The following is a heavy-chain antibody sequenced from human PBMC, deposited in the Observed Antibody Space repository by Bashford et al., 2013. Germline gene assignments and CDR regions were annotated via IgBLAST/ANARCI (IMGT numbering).Heavy chain of an antibody. CDR3: ARHRTTVTTFWFDP. CDR2: IYYSGST. V-gene: IGHV4-39*01. D-gene: IGHD4-17*01. Sequence: SSETLSLTCTVSGGSISSSSYYWGWIRQPPGKGLEWIGSIYYSGSTYYNPSLKSRVTISVDTSKNQFSLKLSSVTAADTAVYYCARHRTTVTTFWFDPWGQGTLVTVSS. CDR1: GGSISSSSYY. J-gene: IGHJ5*02.